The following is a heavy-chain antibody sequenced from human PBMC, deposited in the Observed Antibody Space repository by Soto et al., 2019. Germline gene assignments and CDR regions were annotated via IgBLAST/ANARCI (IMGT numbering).Heavy chain of an antibody. J-gene: IGHJ4*02. Sequence: GGSLRLSCAAPGFTFSSYEMNWVRQAPGKGLEWVSYINSDGSTVYYTDSVKGRFTISRDNAKNSLYLQMNSLRAEDTAVYYCARDARTYSGCIRHLDYWGQGTLVTVSS. CDR1: GFTFSSYE. CDR2: INSDGSTV. D-gene: IGHD1-26*01. CDR3: ARDARTYSGCIRHLDY. V-gene: IGHV3-48*03.